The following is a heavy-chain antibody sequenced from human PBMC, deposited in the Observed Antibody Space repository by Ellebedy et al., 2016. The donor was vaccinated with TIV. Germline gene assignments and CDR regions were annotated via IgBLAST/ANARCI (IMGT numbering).Heavy chain of an antibody. D-gene: IGHD5-18*01. CDR3: AKQGGYSYGSPFDY. V-gene: IGHV1-3*01. Sequence: AASVKVSCKASGYTFTTYSMHSVPYAPGQRLELMAWINAGNGNTKYSQKFQGRVTITRDTSATTVYMELSSLRSEDTAVYYCAKQGGYSYGSPFDYWGQGTLVTVSS. CDR2: INAGNGNT. J-gene: IGHJ4*02. CDR1: GYTFTTYS.